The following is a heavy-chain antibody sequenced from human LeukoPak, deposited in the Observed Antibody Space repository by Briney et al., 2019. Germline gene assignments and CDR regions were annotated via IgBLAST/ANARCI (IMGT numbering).Heavy chain of an antibody. CDR1: GFTLRVNY. CDR3: ARDPPGAHFDY. J-gene: IGHJ4*02. Sequence: GGSLRLSCVASGFTLRVNYMTWIRQTPGRGLEWVSVIYSDGTTKYADSAKGRFTIPRDNAQNSLYLQMNSLRAEDTAVYYCARDPPGAHFDYWGQGTLVTVSS. D-gene: IGHD7-27*01. CDR2: IYSDGTT. V-gene: IGHV3-53*01.